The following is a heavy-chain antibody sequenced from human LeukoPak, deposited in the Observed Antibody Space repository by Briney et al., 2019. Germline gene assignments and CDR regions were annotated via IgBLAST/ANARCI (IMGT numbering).Heavy chain of an antibody. CDR2: ISAYNGNT. CDR3: ARADTEIDAFDI. Sequence: ASVTVSCKASGYTFTSYGISWVRQAPGQGLEWMGWISAYNGNTNYAQKLQGRVTMTTDTSTSTAYMELRSLKSDDTAVYYCARADTEIDAFDIWGQGTMVTVSS. CDR1: GYTFTSYG. J-gene: IGHJ3*02. V-gene: IGHV1-18*01.